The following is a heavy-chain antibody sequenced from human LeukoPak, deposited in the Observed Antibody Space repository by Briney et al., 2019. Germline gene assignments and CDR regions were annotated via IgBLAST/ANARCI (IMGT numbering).Heavy chain of an antibody. CDR3: ARIGGETSGGFDY. Sequence: SETLSLTCTVSGGSISSSSYYWGWIRQPPGKGLEWIVSIYYSGSTYYNPSLKSRVTISVDTSKNQFSLKLSSVTAADTAVYYCARIGGETSGGFDYWGQGTLVTVSS. J-gene: IGHJ4*02. V-gene: IGHV4-39*01. D-gene: IGHD3-10*01. CDR1: GGSISSSSYY. CDR2: IYYSGST.